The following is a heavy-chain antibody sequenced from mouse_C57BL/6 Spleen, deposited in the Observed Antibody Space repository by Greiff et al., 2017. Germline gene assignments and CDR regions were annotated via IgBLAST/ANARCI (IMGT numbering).Heavy chain of an antibody. CDR3: ARNYEYDV. Sequence: QVQLQQPGAELVRPGTSVKLSCKASGYTFNSYGMHWVKQRPGQGLEWIGGLDPSDSYTNYNHKFKGNATLTVDTSSSPAYMQLSSLTSEDSAVYYCARNYEYDVWGQGALVTVSA. D-gene: IGHD2-4*01. CDR2: LDPSDSYT. V-gene: IGHV1-59*01. J-gene: IGHJ3*01. CDR1: GYTFNSYG.